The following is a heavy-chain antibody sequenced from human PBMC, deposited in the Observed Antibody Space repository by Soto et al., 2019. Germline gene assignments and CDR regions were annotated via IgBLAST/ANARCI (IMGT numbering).Heavy chain of an antibody. D-gene: IGHD3-10*01. V-gene: IGHV3-33*01. Sequence: GGSLRLSCAASGFTFSDYGMHWVRQAPGKGLEWVSVIWFDGTNSYYADSVKGRFSLSRDNSKNTLYLQMNGLRAEDTCVYYCARDPSHGSGSYLDSWGQGTLVTVSS. J-gene: IGHJ4*02. CDR2: IWFDGTNS. CDR3: ARDPSHGSGSYLDS. CDR1: GFTFSDYG.